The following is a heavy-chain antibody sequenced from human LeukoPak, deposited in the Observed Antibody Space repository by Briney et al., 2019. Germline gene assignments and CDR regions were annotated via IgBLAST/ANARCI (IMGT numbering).Heavy chain of an antibody. V-gene: IGHV3-7*01. D-gene: IGHD3-10*01. CDR2: IKQDASEK. CDR1: GCTLLSYW. Sequence: VCSVTVSCAASGCTLLSYWMIWVRQAPGAALEWVGKIKQDASEKYYVDYLKGRFTISRDKAKNSVYVQLNSVSSEDPAVYYCSRVGPESGSLSLIKRNYYYDYYMDLWGKGPTVT. J-gene: IGHJ6*03. CDR3: SRVGPESGSLSLIKRNYYYDYYMDL.